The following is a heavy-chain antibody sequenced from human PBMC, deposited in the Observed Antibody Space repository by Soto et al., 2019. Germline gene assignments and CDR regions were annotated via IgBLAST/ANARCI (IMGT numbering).Heavy chain of an antibody. CDR2: INPSGGST. J-gene: IGHJ6*02. D-gene: IGHD4-17*01. CDR1: GYTFTSYY. V-gene: IGHV1-46*01. Sequence: ASVNVSFKASGYTFTSYYMHCVRQAPGQGLELMGIINPSGGSTSYAHKFQGRVTMTRDTSTSKVYMELSSLRSEETAVNYCAPPRYGAPPGYYYYDIDVWGQGTTVNISS. CDR3: APPRYGAPPGYYYYDIDV.